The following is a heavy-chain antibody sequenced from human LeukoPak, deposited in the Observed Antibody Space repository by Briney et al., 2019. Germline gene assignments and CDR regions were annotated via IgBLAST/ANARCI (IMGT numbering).Heavy chain of an antibody. CDR2: MNPNSGNT. D-gene: IGHD2-15*01. V-gene: IGHV1-8*01. CDR3: ARGGRYCSGGSCYLGYYYYYMDV. J-gene: IGHJ6*03. Sequence: ASVKVSCKASGYTFTSYDINWVRQATGQGLEWMGWMNPNSGNTGYAQKFQGRVTMTRNTSISTAYMELSSLRSEDTAVYYCARGGRYCSGGSCYLGYYYYYMDVWGKGTTVTISS. CDR1: GYTFTSYD.